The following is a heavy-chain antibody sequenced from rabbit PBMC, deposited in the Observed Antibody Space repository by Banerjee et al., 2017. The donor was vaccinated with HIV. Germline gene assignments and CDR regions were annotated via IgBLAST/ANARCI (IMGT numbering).Heavy chain of an antibody. Sequence: QEQLVESGGGLVTLGGSLKLSCKASGIDFSSYGVSWVRQAPGKGLEWIACIYAGSSGSTYYASWAKGRVTISKTSSTTVTLQLTSLTAADTATYFCARAAGYAGYGYATRLDLWGPGTLVTVS. CDR3: ARAAGYAGYGYATRLDL. CDR1: GIDFSSYG. CDR2: IYAGSSGST. D-gene: IGHD6-1*01. J-gene: IGHJ3*01. V-gene: IGHV1S45*01.